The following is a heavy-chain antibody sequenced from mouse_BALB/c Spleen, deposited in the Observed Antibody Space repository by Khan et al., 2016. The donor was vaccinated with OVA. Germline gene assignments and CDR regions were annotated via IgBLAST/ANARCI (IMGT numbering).Heavy chain of an antibody. V-gene: IGHV1-4*01. J-gene: IGHJ3*01. CDR2: INPSTGYT. D-gene: IGHD2-14*01. CDR1: GYTFTSYT. CDR3: VRDGAYYRNEGGVAY. Sequence: QVQLQQSGAELARPGASVKMSCKASGYTFTSYTIHWIKLRPGQGLEWIGFINPSTGYTNYNQKFKDKATLTADKSSTTVYMQLSSLTSDESAVDKGVRDGAYYRNEGGVAYWGQGTPVTVSA.